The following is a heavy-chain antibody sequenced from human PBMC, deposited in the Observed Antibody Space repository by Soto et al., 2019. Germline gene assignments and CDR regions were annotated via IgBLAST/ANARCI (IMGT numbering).Heavy chain of an antibody. CDR1: GGSFSGYY. CDR2: INHSGST. CDR3: ARAGGEVVVAATTPFDY. V-gene: IGHV4-34*01. J-gene: IGHJ4*02. D-gene: IGHD2-15*01. Sequence: QVQLQQWGAGLLKPSETLSLTCAVYGGSFSGYYWSWIRQPPGKGLEWIGEINHSGSTNYNPSLKSRVTISVDPSKNQFSLKLSSVTAADTAVYYCARAGGEVVVAATTPFDYWGQGTLVTVSS.